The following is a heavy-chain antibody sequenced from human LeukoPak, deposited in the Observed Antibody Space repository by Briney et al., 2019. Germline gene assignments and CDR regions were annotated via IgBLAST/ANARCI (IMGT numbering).Heavy chain of an antibody. V-gene: IGHV1-18*01. CDR2: ISAYNGNT. Sequence: ASVKVSCKASGYTFTSYGISWVRQAPGQGLEWMGWISAYNGNTNYAQKLRGRVTMTTDTSTSTAYMELRSLRSDDTAVYYCARDRRYYDSSGYSIFDYWGQGTLVTVSS. J-gene: IGHJ4*02. CDR3: ARDRRYYDSSGYSIFDY. CDR1: GYTFTSYG. D-gene: IGHD3-22*01.